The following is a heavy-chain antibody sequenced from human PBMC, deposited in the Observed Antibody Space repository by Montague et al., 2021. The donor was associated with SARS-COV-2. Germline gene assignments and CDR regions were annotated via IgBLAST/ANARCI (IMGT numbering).Heavy chain of an antibody. CDR3: ARDSHYGRFYL. D-gene: IGHD4-17*01. CDR1: GGSISSYY. CDR2: IYYSGST. Sequence: SETLSLTCTVSGGSISSYYWSWIRQPPGKGLEWIGYIYYSGSTNYNPSLKSRVTISVDTSKNQFSLKLSSVTAADTAVYYCARDSHYGRFYLWGQGTLVTVSS. V-gene: IGHV4-59*01. J-gene: IGHJ3*01.